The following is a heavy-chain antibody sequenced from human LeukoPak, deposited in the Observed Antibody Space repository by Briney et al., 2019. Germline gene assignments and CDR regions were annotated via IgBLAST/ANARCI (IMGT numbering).Heavy chain of an antibody. CDR1: GFTFRHYW. Sequence: PGGSLRLSCATSGFTFRHYWMTWVRQAPGKGLEWMANIKQDGSEKYYVDSVKGRLNISRDNAKNSLELQMNSLRDEDTAVYYCARGGGWLHHYFDYWGQGTLVTVSS. J-gene: IGHJ4*02. CDR3: ARGGGWLHHYFDY. CDR2: IKQDGSEK. D-gene: IGHD5-24*01. V-gene: IGHV3-7*01.